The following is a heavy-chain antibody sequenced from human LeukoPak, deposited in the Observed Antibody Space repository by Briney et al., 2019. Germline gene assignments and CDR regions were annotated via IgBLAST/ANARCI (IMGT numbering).Heavy chain of an antibody. CDR1: GFTFSSYA. D-gene: IGHD3-16*01. V-gene: IGHV3-30-3*01. CDR3: TRLRSDEGTSYSYYGMDV. Sequence: AGSLRLSCAASGFTFSSYAMHWVGQAPGKGLEGVAVISYDGSNKYYADSVKGRFTISRDNSKNTLYLQMNSLKAEDTAVYYCTRLRSDEGTSYSYYGMDVWGQGTTVTVTS. J-gene: IGHJ6*02. CDR2: ISYDGSNK.